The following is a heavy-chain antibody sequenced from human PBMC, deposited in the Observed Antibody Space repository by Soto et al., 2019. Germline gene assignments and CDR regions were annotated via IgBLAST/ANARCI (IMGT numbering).Heavy chain of an antibody. D-gene: IGHD3-3*01. V-gene: IGHV4-30-4*01. CDR2: IYYSGST. Sequence: QVQLQESGPGLVKPSQTLSLTCTVSGGSISSGDYYWSWIRQPPGKGLEWIGYIYYSGSTYYNPALKSRGTISVDTSKNQFSLKLSSVTAADTAVYYCARSDFWSGYHIDYWGQGTLVTVSS. CDR1: GGSISSGDYY. J-gene: IGHJ4*02. CDR3: ARSDFWSGYHIDY.